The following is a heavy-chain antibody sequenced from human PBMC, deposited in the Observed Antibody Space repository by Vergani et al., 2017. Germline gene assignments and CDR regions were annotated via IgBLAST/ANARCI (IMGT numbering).Heavy chain of an antibody. CDR1: GNTFTSYG. V-gene: IGHV1-18*04. Sequence: VKLVQSGAEVKKPGASVKVSCKASGNTFTSYGISWVRQAPGQGLEWMGWISAYNGNTNYAQKLQGRVTMTTDTSTSTAYMELRSLRSDDTAVYYCARDPDIVVVPAAPYYYYYYGMDVWGQGTTVTVSS. CDR2: ISAYNGNT. J-gene: IGHJ6*02. CDR3: ARDPDIVVVPAAPYYYYYYGMDV. D-gene: IGHD2-2*01.